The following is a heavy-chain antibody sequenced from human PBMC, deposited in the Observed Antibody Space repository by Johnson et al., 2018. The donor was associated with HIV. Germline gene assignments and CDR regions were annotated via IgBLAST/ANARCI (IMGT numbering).Heavy chain of an antibody. CDR2: ISYDGSNK. Sequence: QVQLVESGGGVVQPGRSLRLSCAASGFTFSSYAMHWVRQAPGKGLEWVAVISYDGSNKYYVASVKGRFTISRDNFKNPLYLQMNSLRTEDTALYYCAKDASSGWAGAFDIWGQGTMVTVSS. D-gene: IGHD6-19*01. CDR1: GFTFSSYA. J-gene: IGHJ3*02. V-gene: IGHV3-30*04. CDR3: AKDASSGWAGAFDI.